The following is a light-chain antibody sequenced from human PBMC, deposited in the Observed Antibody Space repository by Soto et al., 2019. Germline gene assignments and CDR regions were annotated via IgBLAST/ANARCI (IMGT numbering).Light chain of an antibody. CDR2: GAS. J-gene: IGKJ4*01. CDR1: QTVNSNY. CDR3: QQYDRSPLIT. V-gene: IGKV3-20*01. Sequence: EIVLTQSPGTLSLSPGERATLSCRASQTVNSNYLAWYQQRAGQAPRLLIYGASTRAADIPDGFSGSGSGTDFTLTISRLEPEDFAVYYCQQYDRSPLITFGGGTKVEI.